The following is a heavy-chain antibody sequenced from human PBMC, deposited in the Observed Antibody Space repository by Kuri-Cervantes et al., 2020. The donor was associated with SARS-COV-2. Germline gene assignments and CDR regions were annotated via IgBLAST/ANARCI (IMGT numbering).Heavy chain of an antibody. CDR3: AGDLAYDSSGYAFDY. CDR1: GGSISSGSYY. J-gene: IGHJ4*02. CDR2: IYTSGST. Sequence: SETLSLTCTVSGGSISSGSYYWSWIRQPAGKGLEWIGRIYTSGSTNYNPSLKSRVTISADTSKNQFSLKLSSVTAADTAVYYCAGDLAYDSSGYAFDYWGQGTLVTVSS. V-gene: IGHV4-61*02. D-gene: IGHD3-22*01.